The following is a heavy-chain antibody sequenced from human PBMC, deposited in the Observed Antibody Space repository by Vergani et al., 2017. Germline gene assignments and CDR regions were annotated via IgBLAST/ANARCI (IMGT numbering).Heavy chain of an antibody. Sequence: EVQLVESGGGLVQPGGSLRLSCSTFGFTFSSSAMYWVRQAPGKGLEFVSSISTNGGTTYYADSVKGRFTISRDNSESTLHLQMTSLRAEDTAVYYCANIAAPGPRGRGTGNWGQGTLVTVSS. D-gene: IGHD6-13*01. CDR3: ANIAAPGPRGRGTGN. CDR2: ISTNGGTT. V-gene: IGHV3-64D*06. CDR1: GFTFSSSA. J-gene: IGHJ4*02.